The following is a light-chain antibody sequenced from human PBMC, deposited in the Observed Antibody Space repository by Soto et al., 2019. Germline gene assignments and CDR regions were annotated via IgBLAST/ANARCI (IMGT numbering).Light chain of an antibody. Sequence: EIVMTQSPATLSVSPGERATLSCRASQSVSGILAWYQQKPGQAPRLLIYGASTRATGLPARFSGSGSGTEFTLTISSLQSEDFAVFYCQQYNNWPPITFGQGTRLEIK. CDR3: QQYNNWPPIT. V-gene: IGKV3-15*01. J-gene: IGKJ5*01. CDR2: GAS. CDR1: QSVSGI.